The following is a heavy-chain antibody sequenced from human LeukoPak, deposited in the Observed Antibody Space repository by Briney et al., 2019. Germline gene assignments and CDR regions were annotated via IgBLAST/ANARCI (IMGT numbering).Heavy chain of an antibody. V-gene: IGHV4-39*01. J-gene: IGHJ4*02. Sequence: SETLSLTCTVSGGSISSSSYYWGWIRQPPGKGLEWIGSIYYSGSTYYNPSLKSRVTISVDTSKNQFSLKLSSVTAADTAVYYCARQGAVAGSFDYWGQGTLVTVSS. D-gene: IGHD6-19*01. CDR1: GGSISSSSYY. CDR2: IYYSGST. CDR3: ARQGAVAGSFDY.